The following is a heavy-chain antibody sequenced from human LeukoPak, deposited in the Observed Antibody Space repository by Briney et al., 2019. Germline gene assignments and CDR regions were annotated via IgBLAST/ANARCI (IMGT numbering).Heavy chain of an antibody. Sequence: GASVKVSCKASGYTFTNNDINWVRQATGQGIEWMGWVSPDSGDTGYAPNLRGRVTMTTDTSINTAYMELTSLTSEDTAIYSCPRGRAGGDWGEGTVVSV. CDR2: VSPDSGDT. V-gene: IGHV1-8*01. CDR3: PRGRAGGD. J-gene: IGHJ4*02. D-gene: IGHD2-21*01. CDR1: GYTFTNND.